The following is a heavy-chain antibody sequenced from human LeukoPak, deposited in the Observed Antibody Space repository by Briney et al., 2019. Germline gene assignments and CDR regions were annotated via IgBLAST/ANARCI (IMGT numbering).Heavy chain of an antibody. CDR2: IIPILGIA. V-gene: IGHV1-69*04. D-gene: IGHD6-19*01. Sequence: SVKVSCKASGGTFRSYAISWVRQAPGQGLEWMGRIIPILGIANYAQKFQGRVTITADKSTSTAYMELSSLRSEDTAVYYCARGSGSDAFDIWGQGTMVTVSS. CDR1: GGTFRSYA. CDR3: ARGSGSDAFDI. J-gene: IGHJ3*02.